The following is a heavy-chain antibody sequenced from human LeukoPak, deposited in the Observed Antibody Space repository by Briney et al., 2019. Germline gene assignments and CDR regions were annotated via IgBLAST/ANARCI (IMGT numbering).Heavy chain of an antibody. CDR3: ASSSWYQRWFDP. V-gene: IGHV1-18*01. CDR2: ISAYNGNT. D-gene: IGHD6-13*01. Sequence: ASVKVSCKASGYTFTSYGISWVRQAPGQGLEWMGWISAYNGNTNYAQKLQGRVTMTTDTSTSTAYMELRSLRSDDTAVYYCASSSWYQRWFDPWGQGTLVTVSS. CDR1: GYTFTSYG. J-gene: IGHJ5*02.